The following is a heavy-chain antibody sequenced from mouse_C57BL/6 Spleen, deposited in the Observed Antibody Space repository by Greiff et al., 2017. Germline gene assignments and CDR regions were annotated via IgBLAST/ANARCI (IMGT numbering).Heavy chain of an antibody. CDR3: ARWLLDWYFDG. V-gene: IGHV1-50*01. CDR2: IGPSDSYT. J-gene: IGHJ1*03. D-gene: IGHD2-3*01. CDR1: GYTFTSYW. Sequence: QVQLQQPGAELVKPGASVKLSCKASGYTFTSYWMQWVKQRPGQGLEWIGEIGPSDSYTNYNQKFKGKATLTVDTSSSTAYMQLSSLTSEDSAVYYCARWLLDWYFDGWGTGTTVTVSS.